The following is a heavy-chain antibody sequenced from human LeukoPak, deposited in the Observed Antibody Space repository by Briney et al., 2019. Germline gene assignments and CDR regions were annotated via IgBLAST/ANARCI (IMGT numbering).Heavy chain of an antibody. CDR2: ISSSSSTI. Sequence: GGSLRLSCAASGFTFSSYSMNWVRQAPGKGLEWVSYISSSSSTIYYADSVKGRFTISRDNAKNSLYLQMNSLRAEDTAVYYCASRRYISSWSGFDYWGQGTLVTVSS. D-gene: IGHD6-13*01. V-gene: IGHV3-48*01. CDR3: ASRRYISSWSGFDY. CDR1: GFTFSSYS. J-gene: IGHJ4*02.